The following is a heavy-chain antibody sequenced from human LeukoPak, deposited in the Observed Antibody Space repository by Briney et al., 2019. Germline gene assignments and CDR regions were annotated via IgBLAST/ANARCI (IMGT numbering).Heavy chain of an antibody. CDR1: GFTFSDYY. J-gene: IGHJ6*03. V-gene: IGHV3-11*01. CDR2: ISSSGSTI. CDR3: ARDDSGSYYGYYYMDV. D-gene: IGHD1-26*01. Sequence: PGGSLRLSCAASGFTFSDYYMSWIRQAPGKGLEWVSYISSSGSTIYYADSMKGRFTISRDNAKNSLYLQMNSLRAEDTAVYYCARDDSGSYYGYYYMDVWGKGTTVTVSS.